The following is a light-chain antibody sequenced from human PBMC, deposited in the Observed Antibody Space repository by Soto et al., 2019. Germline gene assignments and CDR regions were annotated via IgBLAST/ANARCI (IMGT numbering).Light chain of an antibody. J-gene: IGLJ3*02. V-gene: IGLV5-37*01. CDR3: VVWLSNGWV. CDR2: YYSDSDK. CDR1: SDINVGGHN. Sequence: QSVLTRPPSSSASPGESARLTCTLPSDINVGGHNIYWYQQKPGSPPTYLLYYYSDSDKGQGSGVPSRFSGSKDVSANTGILVISGLQSEDEADYYCVVWLSNGWVFGGGTKLTVL.